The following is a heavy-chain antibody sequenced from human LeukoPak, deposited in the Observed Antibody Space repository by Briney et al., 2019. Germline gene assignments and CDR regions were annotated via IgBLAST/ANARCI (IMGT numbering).Heavy chain of an antibody. V-gene: IGHV4-39*07. CDR2: IFHNGKT. CDR3: ARIFDS. Sequence: SETLSLTCTVSGGSVSTSDYYWGWIRQTPGKGLEWIGDIFHNGKTNYNPSLKGRVTISIDTSNNQFSLRLPSVTAADTAVYYCARIFDSWGQGTLVTVSS. CDR1: GGSVSTSDYY. J-gene: IGHJ4*02.